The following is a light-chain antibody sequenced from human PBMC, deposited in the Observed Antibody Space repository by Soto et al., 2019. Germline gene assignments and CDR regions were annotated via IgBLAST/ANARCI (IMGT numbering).Light chain of an antibody. Sequence: DIQMTQSPSSLSASVGDRVTITCRASQVISNYLAWYQQKPGKVPKLLIYAASTLQSGVPFRFSGSGSGTDFTLTISSLQPEDVATYYCQKSKSGPWTFGQGTKVEIK. CDR2: AAS. J-gene: IGKJ1*01. CDR1: QVISNY. CDR3: QKSKSGPWT. V-gene: IGKV1-27*01.